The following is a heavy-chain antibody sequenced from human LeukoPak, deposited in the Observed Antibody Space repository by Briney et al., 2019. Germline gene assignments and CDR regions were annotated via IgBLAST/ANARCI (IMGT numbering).Heavy chain of an antibody. CDR2: ISSSSSYI. D-gene: IGHD3-22*01. V-gene: IGHV3-21*01. J-gene: IGHJ3*02. Sequence: GGSLRLSCAASGFTFSSYSMNWVRQAPGKGLEWVSSISSSSSYIYYADSVKGRFTISRDNAKNSLYLQMNSLRAEDTAVYYCAKEHTYYYDSSGYFDAFDIWGQGTMVTVSS. CDR1: GFTFSSYS. CDR3: AKEHTYYYDSSGYFDAFDI.